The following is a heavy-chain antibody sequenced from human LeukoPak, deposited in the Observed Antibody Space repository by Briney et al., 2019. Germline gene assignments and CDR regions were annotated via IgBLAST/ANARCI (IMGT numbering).Heavy chain of an antibody. D-gene: IGHD3-9*01. Sequence: SETLSLTCTVSGGSISSYYWSWIRQPPGKRLEWIGYVYYSGSTNYNPSLKSRVTISVDTSKNQFSLKLSSVTAADTAVYYCARHVPVYYDLLPGGWFDPWGQGTLVTVSS. CDR3: ARHVPVYYDLLPGGWFDP. J-gene: IGHJ5*02. CDR1: GGSISSYY. CDR2: VYYSGST. V-gene: IGHV4-59*08.